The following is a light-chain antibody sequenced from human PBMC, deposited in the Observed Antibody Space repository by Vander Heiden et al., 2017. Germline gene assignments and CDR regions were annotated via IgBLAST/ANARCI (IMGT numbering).Light chain of an antibody. CDR3: QQYDNLPSYT. Sequence: PSSLSASVGDRVTITCQASQDISNYLNWYQQKPGKAPKLLIYDASNLETGVPSRFSGSGSGTDFTFTISSLQPEDIATYYCQQYDNLPSYTFGQGTKLEIK. J-gene: IGKJ2*01. V-gene: IGKV1-33*01. CDR2: DAS. CDR1: QDISNY.